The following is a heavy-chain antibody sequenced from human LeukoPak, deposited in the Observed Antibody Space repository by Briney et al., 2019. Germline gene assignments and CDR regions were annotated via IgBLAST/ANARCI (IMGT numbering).Heavy chain of an antibody. Sequence: SVKVSCKATGGTFSSYAISWVRQAPGQGLEWMGRIIPIFGTANYAQKFQGRVTITTDESTSTAYMELSSLRSEDTAVYYCARVAYSSSWTGGYYFDYWGQGTLVTVSS. CDR1: GGTFSSYA. CDR2: IIPIFGTA. V-gene: IGHV1-69*05. CDR3: ARVAYSSSWTGGYYFDY. J-gene: IGHJ4*02. D-gene: IGHD6-13*01.